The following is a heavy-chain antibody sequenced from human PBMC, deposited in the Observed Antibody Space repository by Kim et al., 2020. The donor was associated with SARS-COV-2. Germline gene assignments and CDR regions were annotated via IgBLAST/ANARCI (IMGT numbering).Heavy chain of an antibody. D-gene: IGHD3-22*01. CDR2: NT. V-gene: IGHV4-39*01. J-gene: IGHJ3*02. Sequence: NTHYNPSLKSRVTISADMSKNQFSLKLSSVTAADTAVYYCASLGIVNAFDMWGQGTMVTVSS. CDR3: ASLGIVNAFDM.